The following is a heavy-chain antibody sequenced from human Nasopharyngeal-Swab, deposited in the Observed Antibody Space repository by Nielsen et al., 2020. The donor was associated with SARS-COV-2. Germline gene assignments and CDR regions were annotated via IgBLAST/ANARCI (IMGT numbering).Heavy chain of an antibody. D-gene: IGHD1-26*01. J-gene: IGHJ6*03. V-gene: IGHV3-7*01. CDR3: ARADRGGSYFSEYYYYMDV. Sequence: GGSLRLSCAASGFTFSSHWMNWVRQAPGKGLEWVANIKQDGSEKYYVDSVKGRFTISRDNSKNTLYLQMNSLRAEDTAVYYCARADRGGSYFSEYYYYMDVWGKGTTVTVSS. CDR1: GFTFSSHW. CDR2: IKQDGSEK.